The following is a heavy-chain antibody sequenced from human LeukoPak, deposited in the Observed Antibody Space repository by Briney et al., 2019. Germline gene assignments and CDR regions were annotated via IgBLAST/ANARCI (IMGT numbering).Heavy chain of an antibody. CDR3: ARDLVAVAVFDYYYYGMDV. CDR2: ISGSGGST. D-gene: IGHD6-19*01. J-gene: IGHJ6*02. CDR1: GFTFSSYA. V-gene: IGHV3-23*01. Sequence: GGSLRLSCAASGFTFSSYAMSWVRQAPGKGLEWVSAISGSGGSTYYADSVKGRFTISRDNSKNSLYLQMNSLRAEDTVVYYCARDLVAVAVFDYYYYGMDVWGQGTTVTVSS.